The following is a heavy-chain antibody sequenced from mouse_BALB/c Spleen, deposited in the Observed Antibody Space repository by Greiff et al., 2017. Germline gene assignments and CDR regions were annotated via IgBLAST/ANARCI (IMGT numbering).Heavy chain of an antibody. CDR2: ISSGGST. CDR1: GFTFSSYA. D-gene: IGHD2-1*01. Sequence: DVKLVESGGGLVKPGGSLKLSCAASGFTFSSYAMSWVRQTPEKRLEWVASISSGGSTYYPDSVKGRFTISRDNARNILYLQMSSLRSEDTAMYYCARSYGNYADFFAYWGQGTLVTVSA. CDR3: ARSYGNYADFFAY. V-gene: IGHV5-6-5*01. J-gene: IGHJ3*01.